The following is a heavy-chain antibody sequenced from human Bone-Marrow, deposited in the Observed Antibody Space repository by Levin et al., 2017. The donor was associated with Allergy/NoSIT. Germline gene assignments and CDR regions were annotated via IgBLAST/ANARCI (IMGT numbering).Heavy chain of an antibody. J-gene: IGHJ4*02. Sequence: GGSLRLSCAASGIPFSDYYMTWIRQAPGKGLEWVSSIGASSIFTHYADSVKGRFTISRDNAKRSLDLQMHSLKVEDTAIYYCARGGAPGAEEGFDYWGQGTLVIVSS. CDR3: ARGGAPGAEEGFDY. CDR2: IGASSIFT. D-gene: IGHD3-16*01. CDR1: GIPFSDYY. V-gene: IGHV3-11*05.